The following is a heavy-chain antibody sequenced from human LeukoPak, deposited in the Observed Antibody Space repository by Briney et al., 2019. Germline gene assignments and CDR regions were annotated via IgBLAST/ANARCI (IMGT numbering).Heavy chain of an antibody. Sequence: PSETLSLTCAVYGGSFSGYYWSWIRQPPGKGLEWIGEINHSGSTNYNPSLKSRVTISVDTSKNQFSLKLSSVTAADTAVYYCARESLLHYYYYMDVWGKGTTVTVSS. CDR3: ARESLLHYYYYMDV. CDR1: GGSFSGYY. V-gene: IGHV4-34*01. D-gene: IGHD2/OR15-2a*01. J-gene: IGHJ6*03. CDR2: INHSGST.